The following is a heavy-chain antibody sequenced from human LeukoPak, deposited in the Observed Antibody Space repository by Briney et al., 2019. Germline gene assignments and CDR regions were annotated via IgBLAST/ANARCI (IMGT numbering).Heavy chain of an antibody. D-gene: IGHD2-2*01. CDR3: ARDSTSTVFDL. J-gene: IGHJ4*02. CDR1: GFTFISYW. CDR2: ISQDGTES. V-gene: IGHV3-7*04. Sequence: GGSLRLSCVASGFTFISYWMTWVRQAPGKGLEWVAQISQDGTESYSVDSVRGCFTISRDNAKNSVYLQMNSLRPEDTAVYYCARDSTSTVFDLWGQGTLVTVSS.